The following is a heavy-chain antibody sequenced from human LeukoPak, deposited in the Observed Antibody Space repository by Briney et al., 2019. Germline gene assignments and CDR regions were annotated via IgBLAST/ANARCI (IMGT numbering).Heavy chain of an antibody. Sequence: SETLSLTCTVSGGSISSSSYYWGWIRQPPGKGLEWIGSIYYSGSTYYNPSLKSRVTISVDTSKNQFPLKLSSVTAADTAVYYCARQAATMVRGVIPFDYWGQGTLVTVSS. CDR1: GGSISSSSYY. D-gene: IGHD3-10*01. CDR2: IYYSGST. J-gene: IGHJ4*02. CDR3: ARQAATMVRGVIPFDY. V-gene: IGHV4-39*01.